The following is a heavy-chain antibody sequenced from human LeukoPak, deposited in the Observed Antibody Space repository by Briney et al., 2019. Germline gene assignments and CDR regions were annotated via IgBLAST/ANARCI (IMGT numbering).Heavy chain of an antibody. Sequence: SETLSLTCAVYGGSFSGYYWSWIRQPPGKGLEWIGEINHSGSTNYNPSLKSRVTISVDTSKNQFSLKLSSVTAADTAVYYCARSRLWLFYYYYTDVWGKGTTVTVS. D-gene: IGHD5-18*01. V-gene: IGHV4-34*01. CDR2: INHSGST. CDR3: ARSRLWLFYYYYTDV. J-gene: IGHJ6*03. CDR1: GGSFSGYY.